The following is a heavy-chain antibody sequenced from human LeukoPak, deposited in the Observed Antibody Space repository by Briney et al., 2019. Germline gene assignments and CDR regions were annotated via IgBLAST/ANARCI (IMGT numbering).Heavy chain of an antibody. CDR3: ARAGLLGWFDP. V-gene: IGHV3-30*02. CDR1: GFSFSNYG. Sequence: SGGSLRLSCAASGFSFSNYGMHWVRQAPGKGLEWVAFTQFDGNKKYYADSVKGRFTISRDNAKNSLYLQMNSLRAEDTAVYYCARAGLLGWFDPWGQGTLVTVSS. D-gene: IGHD1-26*01. J-gene: IGHJ5*02. CDR2: TQFDGNKK.